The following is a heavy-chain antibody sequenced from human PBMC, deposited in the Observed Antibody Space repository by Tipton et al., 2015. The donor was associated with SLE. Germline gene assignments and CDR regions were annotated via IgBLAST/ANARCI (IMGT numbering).Heavy chain of an antibody. CDR1: GFTVSSNY. Sequence: SLRLSCAASGFTVSSNYMSWVRQAPGKGLEWVSVIYSGGSTHYADSVKGRFTISRDNSKNTLYLQMNSLRAEDTAVYYCARPYYYDSSGYYYAFDYWGQGTLVTVSS. D-gene: IGHD3-22*01. CDR2: IYSGGST. J-gene: IGHJ4*02. CDR3: ARPYYYDSSGYYYAFDY. V-gene: IGHV3-66*02.